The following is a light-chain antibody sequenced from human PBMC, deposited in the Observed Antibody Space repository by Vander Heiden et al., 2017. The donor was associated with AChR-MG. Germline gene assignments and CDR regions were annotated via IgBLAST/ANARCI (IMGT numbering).Light chain of an antibody. Sequence: DIKMTQSPSSLSASVGDRVTITCRASQSISIYLNWYQQKPGKAPNLLIYGASTVQSGVPSRFSGSGSATDFTLTINNLQPEDFATYYCQQSYGAPRTFGGGTKVEIK. J-gene: IGKJ4*01. CDR1: QSISIY. CDR2: GAS. V-gene: IGKV1-39*01. CDR3: QQSYGAPRT.